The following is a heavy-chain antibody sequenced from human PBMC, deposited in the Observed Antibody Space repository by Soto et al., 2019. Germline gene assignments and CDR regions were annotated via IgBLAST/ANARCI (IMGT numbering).Heavy chain of an antibody. V-gene: IGHV3-21*02. Sequence: EVQLVESGGGLVKPGGSLRLSCAASGFTFSNSNMNWVRQAPGKGLEWVSSITSGSSFKNYADSVKGRFTISRGNDKNSLYLQMSSLRAEDTAVYYCARDPPLSTIVVVGVDDFWGQGTLVTVSS. CDR1: GFTFSNSN. CDR3: ARDPPLSTIVVVGVDDF. D-gene: IGHD3-22*01. CDR2: ITSGSSFK. J-gene: IGHJ4*02.